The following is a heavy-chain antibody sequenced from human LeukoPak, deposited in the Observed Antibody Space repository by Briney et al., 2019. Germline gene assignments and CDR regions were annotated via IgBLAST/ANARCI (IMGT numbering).Heavy chain of an antibody. D-gene: IGHD2-15*01. V-gene: IGHV4-34*01. J-gene: IGHJ6*04. CDR2: INHSGST. CDR3: ARGVPGTGVVVVAATRVNLSYYGMDV. CDR1: GGSFSGYY. Sequence: KPSETLSLTCAVYGGSFSGYYWSWIRQPPGKGLEWIGEINHSGSTNYNPSLKSRVTISVDTSKNQFSLKLSSVTAADTAVYYCARGVPGTGVVVVAATRVNLSYYGMDVWGKGTTVTVSS.